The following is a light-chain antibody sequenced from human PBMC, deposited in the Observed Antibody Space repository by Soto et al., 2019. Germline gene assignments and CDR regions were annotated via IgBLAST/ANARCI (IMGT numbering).Light chain of an antibody. Sequence: QSALTQPPSASGSPGQSVTISCTGTSSDVGCYNYVSWYQQHPGKAPKLMIYEVSKRPSGVPDRFSGSKSGNTASLTVSGLQAEDEADYYCSSYAGSTPYVFGTGTKLTVL. CDR1: SSDVGCYNY. CDR2: EVS. CDR3: SSYAGSTPYV. J-gene: IGLJ1*01. V-gene: IGLV2-8*01.